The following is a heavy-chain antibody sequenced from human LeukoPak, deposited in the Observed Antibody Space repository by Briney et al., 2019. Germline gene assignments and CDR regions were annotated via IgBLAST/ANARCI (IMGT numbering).Heavy chain of an antibody. Sequence: GASVKVSCKASGYTFTSYYMHWVRQAPGQGLEWMGIINPSGGSTSYAQKFQGRVTMTRDMSTSTVYMELSSLRSEDTAVYYCARATRIAAATHAFDIWGQGTMVTVSS. CDR3: ARATRIAAATHAFDI. D-gene: IGHD6-13*01. CDR1: GYTFTSYY. V-gene: IGHV1-46*01. J-gene: IGHJ3*02. CDR2: INPSGGST.